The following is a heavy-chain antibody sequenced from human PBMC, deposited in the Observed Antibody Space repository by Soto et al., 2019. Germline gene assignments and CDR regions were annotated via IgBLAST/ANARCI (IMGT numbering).Heavy chain of an antibody. V-gene: IGHV3-74*01. J-gene: IGHJ4*02. Sequence: EVQLVESGGGLIQPGGSLRLSCAASGFTFISHYMHWVRQAPGKGLVWVSRINSDGSSTLYADSVKGRFTISRDNAENTVYLQMNSLRVEDTAMYYCARDSRGFDYWGQGALVTVSS. CDR1: GFTFISHY. CDR2: INSDGSST. CDR3: ARDSRGFDY.